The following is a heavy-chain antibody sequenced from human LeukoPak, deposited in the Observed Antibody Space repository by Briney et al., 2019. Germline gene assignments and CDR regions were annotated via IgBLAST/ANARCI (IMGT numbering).Heavy chain of an antibody. CDR2: INPSGGST. Sequence: ASVKVSCRASVYTFTSYYMHWVRQAPGQGLEWMGIINPSGGSTSYTQKFQGRVTMTRDMPTSTVYMELSSLRSEDTAVYYCASTGFDYWGQGTLVTVSS. D-gene: IGHD3-10*01. J-gene: IGHJ4*02. CDR3: ASTGFDY. V-gene: IGHV1-46*01. CDR1: VYTFTSYY.